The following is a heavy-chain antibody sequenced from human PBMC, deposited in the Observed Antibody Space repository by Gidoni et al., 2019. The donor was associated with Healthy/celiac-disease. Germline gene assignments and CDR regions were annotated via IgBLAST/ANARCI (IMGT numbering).Heavy chain of an antibody. D-gene: IGHD3-22*01. V-gene: IGHV3-33*01. CDR3: ARDQILNYYDSSGLDY. CDR2: IWYDGSNK. Sequence: QVQLVESGGGVVQPGRSLRLSCAAAGFTVSSYGMHWVRQAPGKGLEWVAVIWYDGSNKYYADSVKGRFTISRDNSKNTLYLQMNSLRAEDTAVYYCARDQILNYYDSSGLDYWGQGTLVTVSS. CDR1: GFTVSSYG. J-gene: IGHJ4*02.